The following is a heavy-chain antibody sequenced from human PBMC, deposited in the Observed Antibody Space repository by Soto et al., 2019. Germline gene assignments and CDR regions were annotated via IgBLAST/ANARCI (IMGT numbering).Heavy chain of an antibody. V-gene: IGHV3-9*01. CDR2: ISWSSGTI. Sequence: EVQVVESGGGLIQHGRSLRLSCTASGFSFDDYAMHWVRQAPGKGLERVSGISWSSGTIGYADSVKGRFTISRDNAKNSLYLQMNSLRAEDTALYYCAKSTGGSANGMGVWGQGTTVTVSS. CDR1: GFSFDDYA. D-gene: IGHD2-8*02. J-gene: IGHJ6*02. CDR3: AKSTGGSANGMGV.